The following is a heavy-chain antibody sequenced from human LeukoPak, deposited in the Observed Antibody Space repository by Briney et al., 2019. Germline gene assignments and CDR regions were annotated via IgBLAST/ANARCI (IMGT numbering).Heavy chain of an antibody. CDR1: GFTFEDYA. D-gene: IGHD1-26*01. Sequence: GRSLRLTCAASGFTFEDYAMHWVRQAPGKGLQWVAKIKQDGSEKYYVDSVKGRFTISRDNAENSLYLQMNSLRVEDTAVYYCAARSSGNPYFWGQGTLVTVSS. V-gene: IGHV3-7*03. CDR3: AARSSGNPYF. J-gene: IGHJ4*02. CDR2: IKQDGSEK.